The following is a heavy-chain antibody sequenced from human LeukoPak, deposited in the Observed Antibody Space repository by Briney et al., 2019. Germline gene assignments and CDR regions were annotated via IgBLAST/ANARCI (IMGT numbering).Heavy chain of an antibody. CDR1: GFTLSSSG. CDR2: VWYDGTRT. V-gene: IGHV3-33*03. J-gene: IGHJ4*02. CDR3: VRGTGGSVVFDL. Sequence: GSLRLSCAASGFTLSSSGMHWVRQAPGKGLEWVAVVWYDGTRTYYADSVEGRFIISRDNSKNSLYLQMHGLRDEDTALYFCVRGTGGSVVFDLWGQGTLVSVSS. D-gene: IGHD2-8*02.